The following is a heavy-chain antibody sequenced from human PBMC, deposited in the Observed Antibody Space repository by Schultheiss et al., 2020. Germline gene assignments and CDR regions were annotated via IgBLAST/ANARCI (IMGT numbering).Heavy chain of an antibody. V-gene: IGHV4-31*03. D-gene: IGHD3-10*01. CDR2: IFYSGST. CDR3: ASDKGASGSRVDY. Sequence: SETLSLTCTVSGGSISNDDYYWSWIRQHPGKGLEWIGYIFYSGSTYFNPSLKSRVTISVDTSKNQFSLKLSSVTAADTSVYYCASDKGASGSRVDYWGQGILVTVPS. CDR1: GGSISNDDYY. J-gene: IGHJ4*02.